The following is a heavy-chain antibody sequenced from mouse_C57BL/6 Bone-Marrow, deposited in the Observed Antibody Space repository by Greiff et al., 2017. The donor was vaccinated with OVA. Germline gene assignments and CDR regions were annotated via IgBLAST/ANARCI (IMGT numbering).Heavy chain of an antibody. Sequence: VQLQQPGTELVKPGASVTLSCKASGYTFPSSWMPWVTQRPGHGLAWIGNIYPANVGPTYNGPFTSTAPLTVDNSSSTAYMQLSSLTSEDSAVYYCAREGGGKGYFDVWGTGTTVTVSS. CDR3: AREGGGKGYFDV. D-gene: IGHD2-1*01. J-gene: IGHJ1*03. CDR1: GYTFPSSW. CDR2: IYPANVGP. V-gene: IGHV1-53*01.